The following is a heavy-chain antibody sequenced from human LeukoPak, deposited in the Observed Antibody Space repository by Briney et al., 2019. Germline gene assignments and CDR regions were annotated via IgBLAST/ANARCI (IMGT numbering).Heavy chain of an antibody. Sequence: GSLLLSCSASGFTFSSYAMHWVRQAPGKGLEYVSAISSNGGSTYYADSVKGRFTISRDNSKNTPYLQMSSLRAEDTAVYYCVKDGGVGATARSYYYYGMDVWGQGTTVTVSS. J-gene: IGHJ6*02. D-gene: IGHD1-26*01. CDR3: VKDGGVGATARSYYYYGMDV. V-gene: IGHV3-64D*06. CDR1: GFTFSSYA. CDR2: ISSNGGST.